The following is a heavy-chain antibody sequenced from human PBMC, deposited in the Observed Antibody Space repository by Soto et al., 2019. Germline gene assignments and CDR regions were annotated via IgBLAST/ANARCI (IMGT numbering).Heavy chain of an antibody. CDR3: ATVGFIVGATTDY. V-gene: IGHV1-24*01. Sequence: ASVKVSCKVSGYTLTELSMHWVRQAPGKGLEWMGGFDPEGGETIYAQKFQGRVTMTEDTSTDTAYMELSSLRSEDTAVYYCATVGFIVGATTDYWGQGTLVTVSS. CDR1: GYTLTELS. CDR2: FDPEGGET. D-gene: IGHD1-26*01. J-gene: IGHJ4*02.